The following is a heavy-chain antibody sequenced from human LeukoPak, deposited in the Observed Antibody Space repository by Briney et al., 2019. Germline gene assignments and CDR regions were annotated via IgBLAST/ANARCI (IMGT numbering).Heavy chain of an antibody. CDR2: IYYSGST. Sequence: PSETLSLTCTVSGGSISSSSYYWGWIRQPPGKGLEWIGSIYYSGSTYYNPSLKSRVTISVDTSKNQFSLKLSSVTAADTAVYYCARLLSGSFRFDYWGQGTLVTVSS. D-gene: IGHD1-26*01. CDR3: ARLLSGSFRFDY. V-gene: IGHV4-39*01. J-gene: IGHJ4*02. CDR1: GGSISSSSYY.